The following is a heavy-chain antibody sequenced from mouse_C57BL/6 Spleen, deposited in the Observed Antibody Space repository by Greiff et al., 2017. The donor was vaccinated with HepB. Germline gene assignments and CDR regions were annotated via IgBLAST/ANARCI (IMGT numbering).Heavy chain of an antibody. D-gene: IGHD1-3*01. CDR2: IYPGGGYT. Sequence: VQLQESGAELVRPGTSVKMSCKASGYTFTNYWIGWAKQRPGHGLEWIGDIYPGGGYTNYHEKFKGKATLTADKSSSTAYMQFSSLTSEDSAIYYGARSKVRGPFDYWGQGTTLTVSS. V-gene: IGHV1-63*01. CDR3: ARSKVRGPFDY. J-gene: IGHJ2*01. CDR1: GYTFTNYW.